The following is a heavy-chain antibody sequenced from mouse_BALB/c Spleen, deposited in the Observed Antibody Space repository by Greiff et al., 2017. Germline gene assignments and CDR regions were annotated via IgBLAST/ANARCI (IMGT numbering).Heavy chain of an antibody. V-gene: IGHV3-2*02. D-gene: IGHD2-1*01. CDR2: ISYSGST. Sequence: EVQLQESGPGLVKPSQSLSLTCTVTGYSITSDYAWNWIRQFPGNKLEWMGYISYSGSTSYNPSLKSRISITRDTSKNQFFLQLNSVTTEDTATYYCADGNYNAMDYWGQGTSVTVSS. CDR3: ADGNYNAMDY. J-gene: IGHJ4*01. CDR1: GYSITSDYA.